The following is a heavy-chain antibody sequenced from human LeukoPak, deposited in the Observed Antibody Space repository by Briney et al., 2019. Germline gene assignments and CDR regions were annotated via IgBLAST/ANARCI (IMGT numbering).Heavy chain of an antibody. CDR3: ARAPIKYYYDSSGYPDY. CDR2: INHSGST. D-gene: IGHD3-22*01. Sequence: PSETLSLTCAVYGGSFSGYYWSWIRQPPGKGLEWIGEINHSGSTNYNPSLKSRVTISVDTSKNQFSLKLSAVTAADTAVYYCARAPIKYYYDSSGYPDYWGQGTLVTVSS. J-gene: IGHJ4*02. CDR1: GGSFSGYY. V-gene: IGHV4-34*01.